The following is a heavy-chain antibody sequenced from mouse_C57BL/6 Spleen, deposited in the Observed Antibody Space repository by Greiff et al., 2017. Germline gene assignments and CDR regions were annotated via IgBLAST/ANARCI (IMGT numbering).Heavy chain of an antibody. J-gene: IGHJ3*01. CDR2: INPNNGGT. V-gene: IGHV1-26*01. CDR1: GYTFTDYY. CDR3: ASQKGGFAY. Sequence: EVQLQQSGPELVKPGASVKISCKPSGYTFTDYYMNWVKQSHGKSLEWIGDINPNNGGTSYNQKFKGKATLTVDKSSSTAYMELRSLTSEDSAVYYCASQKGGFAYWGQGTLVTVSA.